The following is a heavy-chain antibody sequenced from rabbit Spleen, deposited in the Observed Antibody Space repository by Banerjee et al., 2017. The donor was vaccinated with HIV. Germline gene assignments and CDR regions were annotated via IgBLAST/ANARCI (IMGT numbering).Heavy chain of an antibody. Sequence: QLTETGGGLVQPGGSLTLSCKASGIDFTNYYISWVRQAPGKGLEWIGIIYAAKGSTDYVSWVNGRFTISSDNAQSTVDLKMTSLTAADTATYFCARDSGTSFSTYGMDLWGPGTL. D-gene: IGHD8-1*01. CDR2: IYAAKGST. CDR1: GIDFTNYY. CDR3: ARDSGTSFSTYGMDL. J-gene: IGHJ6*01. V-gene: IGHV1S7*01.